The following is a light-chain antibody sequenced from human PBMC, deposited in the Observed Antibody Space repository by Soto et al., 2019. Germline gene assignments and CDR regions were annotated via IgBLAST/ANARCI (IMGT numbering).Light chain of an antibody. CDR3: QQSYSSPRFT. Sequence: DIQMTQSPSSLSGSVGDRVTISCRASRSIRTYLNWYQLKPGKAPKLLIYATSTLQNGVPSRFSGSGSGTDFTLTISSLQPEDFATYYCQQSYSSPRFTFGPGTKVDFK. V-gene: IGKV1-39*01. CDR1: RSIRTY. J-gene: IGKJ3*01. CDR2: ATS.